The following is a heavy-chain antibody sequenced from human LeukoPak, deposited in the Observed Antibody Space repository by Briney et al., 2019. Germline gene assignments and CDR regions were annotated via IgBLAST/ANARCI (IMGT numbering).Heavy chain of an antibody. D-gene: IGHD2/OR15-2a*01. CDR3: ARARLLYLFPRERYFDY. Sequence: PSETLSLTCTVSGGSISSGGYYWSWIRQHPGKGLEWIGCIYYSGSTYYNPSLKSRVTISVDTSKNQFSLKLSSVTAADTAVYYCARARLLYLFPRERYFDYWGQGTLVTVSS. CDR2: IYYSGST. J-gene: IGHJ4*02. CDR1: GGSISSGGYY. V-gene: IGHV4-31*03.